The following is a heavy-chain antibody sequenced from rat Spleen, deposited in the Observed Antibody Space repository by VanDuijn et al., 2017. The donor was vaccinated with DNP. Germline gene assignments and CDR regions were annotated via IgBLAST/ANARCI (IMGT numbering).Heavy chain of an antibody. D-gene: IGHD1-7*01. Sequence: EVQLQESGPGLVKPSQSLSLTCSVTGFSITSNYWGWIRKFPGNKMEWMGYISYSGGTSYNPSLKSRISITRDTSKNQFFLQLNSVTTEDTATYYCARSYLWARNLYFDYWGQGVMVTVSS. V-gene: IGHV3-1*01. CDR3: ARSYLWARNLYFDY. CDR2: ISYSGGT. CDR1: GFSITSNY. J-gene: IGHJ2*01.